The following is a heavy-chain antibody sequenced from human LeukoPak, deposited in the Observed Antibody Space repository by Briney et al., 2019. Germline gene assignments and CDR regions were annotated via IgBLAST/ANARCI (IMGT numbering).Heavy chain of an antibody. CDR3: AKETVVVVVAAYFDY. V-gene: IGHV3-23*01. Sequence: GGSLRLSCAVSGFTVSGTYMSWVRQAPGKGLEWVSAISGSGGSTYYADSVKGRFTISRDNSKNTLYLQMNSLRAEDTAVYYCAKETVVVVVAAYFDYWGQGTLVTVSS. D-gene: IGHD2-15*01. CDR2: ISGSGGST. CDR1: GFTVSGTY. J-gene: IGHJ4*02.